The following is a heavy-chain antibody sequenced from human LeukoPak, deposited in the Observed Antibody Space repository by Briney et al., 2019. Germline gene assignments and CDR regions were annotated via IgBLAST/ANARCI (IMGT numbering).Heavy chain of an antibody. V-gene: IGHV7-4-1*02. CDR1: GYTFTSYA. D-gene: IGHD3-3*01. Sequence: ASVTVSCKASGYTFTSYAMNWVRQAPGQGLGWMGWINTNTGNPTYAQGFTGRFVFSLDTSVSTAYLQISSLKAEDTAVHYCARDPKSTIFGVVINGGAFDYWGQGTLVTVSS. J-gene: IGHJ4*02. CDR2: INTNTGNP. CDR3: ARDPKSTIFGVVINGGAFDY.